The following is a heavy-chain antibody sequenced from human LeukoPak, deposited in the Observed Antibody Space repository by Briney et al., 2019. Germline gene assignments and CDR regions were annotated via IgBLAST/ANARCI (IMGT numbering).Heavy chain of an antibody. CDR3: ARTYDILTGYYI. V-gene: IGHV4-59*01. CDR2: IYYSGST. Sequence: PSETLSLTCTVSGGSISSYYWSWIRQPPGKGLEWSGYIYYSGSTNYNPSLTSRVTISVDTSKNQFSLKLSSVTAADTAVYYCARTYDILTGYYIWGQGTLVTVSS. D-gene: IGHD3-9*01. J-gene: IGHJ4*02. CDR1: GGSISSYY.